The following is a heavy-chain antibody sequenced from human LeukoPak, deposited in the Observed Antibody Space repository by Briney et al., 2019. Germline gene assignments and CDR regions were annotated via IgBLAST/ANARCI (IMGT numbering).Heavy chain of an antibody. CDR3: ARTYDSSDYFDY. CDR1: GFAFSSYA. V-gene: IGHV3-23*01. D-gene: IGHD3-22*01. CDR2: ISGSGGST. J-gene: IGHJ4*02. Sequence: PGGSLRLSCAASGFAFSSYAMSWVRQAPGKGLEWVSAISGSGGSTYYADSVKGRFTISRDNSKNTLYLQMNSLRAEDTAVYYCARTYDSSDYFDYWGQGTLVTVSS.